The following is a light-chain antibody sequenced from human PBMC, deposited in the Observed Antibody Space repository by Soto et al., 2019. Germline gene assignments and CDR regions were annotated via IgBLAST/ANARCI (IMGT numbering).Light chain of an antibody. Sequence: EIVMTQSPATLSVSPGERATVSCRASQSISSNLAWYQQKPGQAPRLLIYGASSRATGIPDRFSGSGSGTEFTLTINSLQPDDFATYYCQQYNSYWSFGQGTKVDIK. V-gene: IGKV3D-15*01. CDR3: QQYNSYWS. CDR2: GAS. CDR1: QSISSN. J-gene: IGKJ1*01.